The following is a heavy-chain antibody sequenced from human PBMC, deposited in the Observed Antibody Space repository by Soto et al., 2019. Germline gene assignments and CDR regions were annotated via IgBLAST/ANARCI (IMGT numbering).Heavy chain of an antibody. V-gene: IGHV1-69*01. D-gene: IGHD5-12*01. CDR1: GGTFSSYA. J-gene: IGHJ6*02. Sequence: QVQLVQSGAEVKKPGSSVKVSCKASGGTFSSYAISWVRQAPGQGLEWMGGIIPIFGTANYAQKFQGRVTITGDESTSTAYMELSSLRSEDTAVYYCAREGVATIIGDYYYYGMDVWGQGTTVTVSS. CDR2: IIPIFGTA. CDR3: AREGVATIIGDYYYYGMDV.